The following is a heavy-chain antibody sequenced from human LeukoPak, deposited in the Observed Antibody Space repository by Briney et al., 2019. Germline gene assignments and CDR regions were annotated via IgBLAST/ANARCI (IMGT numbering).Heavy chain of an antibody. J-gene: IGHJ5*02. CDR2: IIPIFGTA. Sequence: GGSLRLSCAASGLTFSSYAISWVRQAPGQGLEWMGGIIPIFGTANYAQKFQGRVTITADESTSTAYMELSSLRSEDTAVYYCASSTYYDFWSGLNWFDPWGQGTLVTVFS. CDR1: GLTFSSYA. D-gene: IGHD3-3*01. CDR3: ASSTYYDFWSGLNWFDP. V-gene: IGHV1-69*01.